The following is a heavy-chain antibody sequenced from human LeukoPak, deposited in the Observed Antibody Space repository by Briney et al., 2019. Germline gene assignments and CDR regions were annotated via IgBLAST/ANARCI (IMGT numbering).Heavy chain of an antibody. J-gene: IGHJ4*02. Sequence: TGGSLRLSCAASGFTFTTYVMSWVSQAPGKGLEWVSSISGSADSTYYADSVKGRFTISRDNSKNTLSLQMNSLRAEDTAVYYCAKVRWQFVDYWGQGTLVTVSS. V-gene: IGHV3-23*01. D-gene: IGHD5-24*01. CDR3: AKVRWQFVDY. CDR2: ISGSADST. CDR1: GFTFTTYV.